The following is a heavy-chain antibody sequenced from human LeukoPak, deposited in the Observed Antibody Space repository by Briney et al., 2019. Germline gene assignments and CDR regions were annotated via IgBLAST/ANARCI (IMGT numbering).Heavy chain of an antibody. J-gene: IGHJ4*02. V-gene: IGHV3-66*01. CDR1: GFTVNSNY. Sequence: GSLLLSCTASGFTVNSNYMSWVRQAPGKGLEYVSLIYSGGNIYYADSVKGRFTISRDNSKNTMYLQMNSLRAEDTAVYYCADLHDSSGYHTRGYWGQGTLVTVSS. CDR3: ADLHDSSGYHTRGY. D-gene: IGHD3-22*01. CDR2: IYSGGNI.